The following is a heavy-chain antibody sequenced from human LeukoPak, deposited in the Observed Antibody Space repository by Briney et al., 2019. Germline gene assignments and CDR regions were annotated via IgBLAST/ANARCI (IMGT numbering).Heavy chain of an antibody. CDR2: IRSKAYGGTT. V-gene: IGHV3-49*03. CDR3: SRGKIYSDYGGSDY. Sequence: GGSLRLSCSASGFTFGDYGMSWFRQAPGKGLEWVSFIRSKAYGGTTENAASVNGRFIISRDDSKSIAYLQMNTLKTEDTAMYYCSRGKIYSDYGGSDYWGQGTLVTVSS. D-gene: IGHD4-11*01. J-gene: IGHJ4*02. CDR1: GFTFGDYG.